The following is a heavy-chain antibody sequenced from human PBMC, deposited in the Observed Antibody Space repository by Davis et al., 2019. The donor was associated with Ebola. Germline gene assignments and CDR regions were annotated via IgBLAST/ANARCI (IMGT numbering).Heavy chain of an antibody. Sequence: GESLKISCAASGFTFSSYWMSWVRQAPGKGLEWVSAISGSGGSTYYADSVKGRFTISRDNSKNTLYLQMNRLRAEDTAVYYCARDGWTYYYYGMDVWGQGTTVTVSS. CDR3: ARDGWTYYYYGMDV. CDR1: GFTFSSYW. V-gene: IGHV3-23*01. CDR2: ISGSGGST. D-gene: IGHD2-15*01. J-gene: IGHJ6*02.